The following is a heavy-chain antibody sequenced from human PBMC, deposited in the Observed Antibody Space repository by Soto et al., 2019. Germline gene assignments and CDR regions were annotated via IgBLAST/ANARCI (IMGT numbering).Heavy chain of an antibody. CDR2: ISSRTI. V-gene: IGHV3-48*02. CDR3: ASGVSSSVFDY. D-gene: IGHD3-10*01. CDR1: GFTFSTAS. Sequence: EAQLVDSGGGLVQPGGSLRLSCAASGFTFSTASMSWVRQAPGRGLEWLSYISSRTIYYADSVKGRFTISRDNAKNLLFLQMNSLRDEDTAVYYCASGVSSSVFDYWGQGTLVTVSS. J-gene: IGHJ4*02.